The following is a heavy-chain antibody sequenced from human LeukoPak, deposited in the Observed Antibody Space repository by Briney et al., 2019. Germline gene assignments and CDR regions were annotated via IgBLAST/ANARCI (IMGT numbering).Heavy chain of an antibody. CDR2: IIPFLGEV. CDR3: SPCGHAYDWFGP. CDR1: GATLNIGHA. J-gene: IGHJ5*02. D-gene: IGHD5-12*01. V-gene: IGHV1-69*04. Sequence: GASVKVSCEAFGATLNIGHAFIWARQAPGQGLQWMGRIIPFLGEVNYAQNFQGRVSFTADKSTATMYMEMKSLRLDDTAIYYCSPCGHAYDWFGPWGQGTLVTVSS.